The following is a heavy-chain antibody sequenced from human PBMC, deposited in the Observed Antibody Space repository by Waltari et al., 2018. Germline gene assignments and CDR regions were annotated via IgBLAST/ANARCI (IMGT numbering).Heavy chain of an antibody. Sequence: EVQLLESGGGLVQPGGSLRLSCAAYGFNFSSYAMSWVSQAPGKGLEWVSAISGSGGSTYYADSVKGRFTISRDNSKNTLYLQMNSLRAEDTAVYYCVYDSPSVPDAFDIWGQGTMVTVSS. CDR3: VYDSPSVPDAFDI. J-gene: IGHJ3*02. CDR2: ISGSGGST. CDR1: GFNFSSYA. V-gene: IGHV3-23*01. D-gene: IGHD3-22*01.